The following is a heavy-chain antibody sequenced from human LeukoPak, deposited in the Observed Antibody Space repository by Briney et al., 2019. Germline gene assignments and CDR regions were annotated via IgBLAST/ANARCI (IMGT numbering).Heavy chain of an antibody. CDR3: AKRRGLELTYYYHMDV. CDR2: ISSSSSYI. Sequence: GGSLRLSCAASGFTFSSYSMNWVRQAPGKGLEWVSSISSSSSYIYYADSVKGRFTISRDNAKNSLYLQMNSLRAEDTAVYYCAKRRGLELTYYYHMDVWGKGTTVTVSS. CDR1: GFTFSSYS. D-gene: IGHD1-7*01. J-gene: IGHJ6*03. V-gene: IGHV3-21*04.